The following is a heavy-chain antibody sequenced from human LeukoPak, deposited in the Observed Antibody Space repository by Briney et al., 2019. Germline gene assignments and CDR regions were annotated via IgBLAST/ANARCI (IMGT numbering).Heavy chain of an antibody. CDR2: IYYNGGT. V-gene: IGHV4-59*08. J-gene: IGHJ5*02. CDR1: GGSISSTY. Sequence: PSETLSLTCTVSGGSISSTYWSWIRQPPGKGLEWIGFIYYNGGTNYNPSLKSRVTMSVDTSKNQFSLQLTSVTAADTAVYYCARQTYYYGSGPSWFDPWGQGILVTVSS. CDR3: ARQTYYYGSGPSWFDP. D-gene: IGHD3-10*01.